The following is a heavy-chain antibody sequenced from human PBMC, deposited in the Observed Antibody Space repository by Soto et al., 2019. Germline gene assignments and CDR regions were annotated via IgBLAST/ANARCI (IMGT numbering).Heavy chain of an antibody. J-gene: IGHJ4*02. CDR2: ISGSDGKT. CDR3: ARWSYLDY. CDR1: GFSFGSYA. Sequence: LRLSCAASGFSFGSYALSWVRQAPGKGLEWFSTISGSDGKTFYADSVKGRFSISRDTSQSTLYLQMNSLRADDTAMYYCARWSYLDYWGQGTRVTVSS. V-gene: IGHV3-23*01. D-gene: IGHD3-3*01.